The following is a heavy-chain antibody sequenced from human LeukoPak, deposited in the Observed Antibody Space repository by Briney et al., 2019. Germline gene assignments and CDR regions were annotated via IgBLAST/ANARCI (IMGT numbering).Heavy chain of an antibody. CDR1: GGSFGGYY. J-gene: IGHJ6*03. V-gene: IGHV4-34*01. CDR3: ARGLTTVTTNARYYYYYYMDV. Sequence: PSETLSLTCAVYGGSFGGYYWSWIRQPPGKGLEWIGEINHSGSTNYNPPLKSRVTISVDTSKNQFSLKLSSVTAADTAVYYCARGLTTVTTNARYYYYYYMDVWGKGTTVTVSS. CDR2: INHSGST. D-gene: IGHD4-11*01.